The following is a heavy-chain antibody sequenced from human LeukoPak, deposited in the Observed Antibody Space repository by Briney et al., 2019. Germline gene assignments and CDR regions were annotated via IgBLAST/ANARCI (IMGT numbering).Heavy chain of an antibody. J-gene: IGHJ6*02. CDR3: AIPITMVRGVITGYYCYGMDV. CDR2: INPSGGST. Sequence: GASVKVSCKASGYTFTSYYMHWVRQAPGQGLEWMGIINPSGGSTSYAQKFQGRVTMTRDTSTSTVYMELSSLRSEDTAVYYCAIPITMVRGVITGYYCYGMDVWGQGTTVTVSS. D-gene: IGHD3-10*01. V-gene: IGHV1-46*03. CDR1: GYTFTSYY.